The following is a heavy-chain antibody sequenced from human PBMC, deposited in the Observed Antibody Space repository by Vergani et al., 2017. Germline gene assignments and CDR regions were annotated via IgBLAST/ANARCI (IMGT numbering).Heavy chain of an antibody. J-gene: IGHJ3*02. D-gene: IGHD4-17*01. CDR2: INHSGST. V-gene: IGHV4-34*01. Sequence: QVQLQQWGAGLLKPSETLSLTCAVYGGSFSGYYWSWIRQPPGKGLEWIGEINHSGSTNYNPSLKSRVTISVDTSKNQFSLKLSSVTAADTAVYYCARVDIRDDYGSHDAFDIWGQGTMVTVSS. CDR3: ARVDIRDDYGSHDAFDI. CDR1: GGSFSGYY.